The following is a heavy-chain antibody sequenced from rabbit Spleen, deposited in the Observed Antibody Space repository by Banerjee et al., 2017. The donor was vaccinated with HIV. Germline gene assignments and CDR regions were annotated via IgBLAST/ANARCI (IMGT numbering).Heavy chain of an antibody. CDR3: ARDSGTSFSSYGMDL. D-gene: IGHD8-1*01. CDR1: GFSFNVDYV. Sequence: QELLEESGGDLVKPEGSLTLTCTASGFSFNVDYVMCWVRQAPGKGLEWIGCMNTYTTKTVYATWAKDPFTISKTSSTTVTLQMTSLTAADTATYFCARDSGTSFSSYGMDLWGPGTLVTVS. J-gene: IGHJ6*01. V-gene: IGHV1S45*01. CDR2: MNTYTTKT.